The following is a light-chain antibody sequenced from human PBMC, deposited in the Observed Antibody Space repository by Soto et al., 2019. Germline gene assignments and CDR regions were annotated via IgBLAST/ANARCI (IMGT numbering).Light chain of an antibody. CDR2: QVS. CDR1: SIDVGSYNY. V-gene: IGLV2-14*01. J-gene: IGLJ1*01. CDR3: SSYTSRRTL. Sequence: QSALAQPASVSGSPGQSITISCTRTSIDVGSYNYVSWYQQHPGKAPKLLSYQVSDRPSGISGRFSGSKSANTASLTLSGVQTQDEADYYCSSYTSRRTLFGNGRKVTVL.